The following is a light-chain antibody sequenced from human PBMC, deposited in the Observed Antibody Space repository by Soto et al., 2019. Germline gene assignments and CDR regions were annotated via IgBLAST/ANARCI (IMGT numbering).Light chain of an antibody. J-gene: IGKJ2*01. V-gene: IGKV1-9*01. CDR1: QGISSY. CDR2: AAS. Sequence: IQLTQSPSSLSASVGDRVTITCRASQGISSYLAWYQQKPGKAPKLLIYAASTLQSGVPSRFSGSGSGTDFTLTISGLQPDDFAPSYYQQLNSYPRTFGHGTKLVIE. CDR3: QQLNSYPRT.